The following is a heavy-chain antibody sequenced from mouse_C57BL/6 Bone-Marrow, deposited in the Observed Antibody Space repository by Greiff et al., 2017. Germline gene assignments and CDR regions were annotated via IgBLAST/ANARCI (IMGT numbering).Heavy chain of an antibody. CDR2: IHPSDSDT. D-gene: IGHD2-2*01. CDR1: GYTFTSYW. V-gene: IGHV1-74*01. Sequence: QVQLKQPGAELVKPGASVKVSCKASGYTFTSYWMHWVKQRPGQGLEWIGRIHPSDSDTNYNQKFKGKATLTVDKSSSTAYMQLSSLTSEDSAVYYCAISGGYDVYYYAMDYWGQGTSVTVSS. J-gene: IGHJ4*01. CDR3: AISGGYDVYYYAMDY.